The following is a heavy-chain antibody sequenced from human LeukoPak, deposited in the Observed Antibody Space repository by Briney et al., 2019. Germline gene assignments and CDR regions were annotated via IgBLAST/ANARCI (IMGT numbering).Heavy chain of an antibody. CDR2: ISGSGGST. CDR1: GFTFSSYA. J-gene: IGHJ3*02. V-gene: IGHV3-23*01. D-gene: IGHD3-3*01. CDR3: AKGVLRFLEWLRRTDDAFDI. Sequence: GGSLRLSCAASGFTFSSYAMSWVRQAPGKGLEWVSAISGSGGSTYYADSVKGRFTISRDNSKNTLYLQMNSLRAEDTAVYYCAKGVLRFLEWLRRTDDAFDIWGQGTMVTVS.